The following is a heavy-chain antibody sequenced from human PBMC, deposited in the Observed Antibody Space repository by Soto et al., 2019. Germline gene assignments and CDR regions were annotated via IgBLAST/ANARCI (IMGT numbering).Heavy chain of an antibody. J-gene: IGHJ3*01. CDR3: AKVGSCIAARLAKLHIAALDL. CDR2: ISGSGGST. CDR1: GFTFRSYA. V-gene: IGHV3-23*01. D-gene: IGHD6-6*01. Sequence: VGSPRLSCAASGFTFRSYAMSWVRQAPGKGLEWVSAISGSGGSTYYADSVKGRFTISRDNSKNTLYLQMDSLRAEVTAVYYCAKVGSCIAARLAKLHIAALDLWGQGTMVTGSS.